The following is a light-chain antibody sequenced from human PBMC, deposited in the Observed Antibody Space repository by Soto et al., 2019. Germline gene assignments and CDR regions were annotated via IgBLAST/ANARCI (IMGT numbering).Light chain of an antibody. CDR2: DVS. CDR3: SSYTISSTLYVL. CDR1: TSDVGGYNY. Sequence: QSALTQPASVSGSPGQSITISCTGTTSDVGGYNYVSWYQQHPGKAPKLMIYDVSNRPSGVSNRFSGAKSGNTASLTISGLQAEDEADDDCSSYTISSTLYVLFGGGTKLTVL. J-gene: IGLJ2*01. V-gene: IGLV2-14*01.